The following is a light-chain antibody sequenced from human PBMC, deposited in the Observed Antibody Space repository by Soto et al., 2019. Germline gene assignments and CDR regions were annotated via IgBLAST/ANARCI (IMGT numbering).Light chain of an antibody. Sequence: DIQMTQSPSTLSASVGDRVTITCRASQSISSWLAWYQQKPGKAPKLLIYKASSLESGVPSRFSGSGSGTEFTLTISSLQPDDFATYYGKQYNSYPYTFGGGTKLEIK. CDR2: KAS. CDR3: KQYNSYPYT. J-gene: IGKJ2*01. CDR1: QSISSW. V-gene: IGKV1-5*03.